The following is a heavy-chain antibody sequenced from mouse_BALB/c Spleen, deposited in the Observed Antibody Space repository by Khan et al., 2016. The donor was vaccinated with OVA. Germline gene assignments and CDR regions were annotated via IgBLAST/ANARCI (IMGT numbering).Heavy chain of an antibody. D-gene: IGHD1-1*01. J-gene: IGHJ3*01. V-gene: IGHV1S136*01. CDR2: ISPNSDGS. Sequence: EVQLQQSGPELVKPGASVKMSCKASGYTFTSYVMHWVKQKPGQGLEWIGYISPNSDGSKYNEKFRGKATLTSDKSSSTAYMELSSLTSEDSAVNYCLRALYGYGSACEGFAYWGQGTLVTVSA. CDR3: LRALYGYGSACEGFAY. CDR1: GYTFTSYV.